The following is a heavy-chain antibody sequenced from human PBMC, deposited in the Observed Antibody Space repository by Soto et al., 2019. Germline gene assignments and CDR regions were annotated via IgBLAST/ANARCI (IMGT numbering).Heavy chain of an antibody. CDR1: GYTFTNYW. J-gene: IGHJ4*02. V-gene: IGHV5-51*01. Sequence: GESLKISCEGSGYTFTNYWIGWVRQMSGKGLEWMGIIYPGDSDTRYSPSLQGQVTISADKSITTAYLQWSSLKASDTAMYYCARERKYYFDSSGYYYPDYWGQGALVTVSS. CDR2: IYPGDSDT. CDR3: ARERKYYFDSSGYYYPDY. D-gene: IGHD3-22*01.